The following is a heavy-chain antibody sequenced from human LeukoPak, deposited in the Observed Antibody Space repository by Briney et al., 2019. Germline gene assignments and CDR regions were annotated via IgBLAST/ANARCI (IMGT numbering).Heavy chain of an antibody. V-gene: IGHV3-74*01. CDR3: ARSNQADDY. D-gene: IGHD1-14*01. J-gene: IGHJ4*02. CDR1: GFTFSSYW. Sequence: GGSLRLSCAASGFTFSSYWMHWVRRLPGQGLVWVARINPGGSSITYADSVKGRFTISRDNAKNTLYLQMDSLRAEDTGVYYCARSNQADDYWGQGTLVAVSS. CDR2: INPGGSSI.